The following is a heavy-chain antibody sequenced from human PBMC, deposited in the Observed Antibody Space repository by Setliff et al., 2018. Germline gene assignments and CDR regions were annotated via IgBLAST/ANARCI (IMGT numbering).Heavy chain of an antibody. V-gene: IGHV3-33*03. CDR3: AKDPGDSSGSFEY. Sequence: GESLTISCAASGFTFSGSAMHWVRQSPGKGLEWVAVIWYDGSQKYHADSVKGRFTVSRDNSKNTLYLQMNSLRAEDTAVYYCAKDPGDSSGSFEYWGQGTPVTVSS. CDR1: GFTFSGSA. D-gene: IGHD3-22*01. J-gene: IGHJ4*02. CDR2: IWYDGSQK.